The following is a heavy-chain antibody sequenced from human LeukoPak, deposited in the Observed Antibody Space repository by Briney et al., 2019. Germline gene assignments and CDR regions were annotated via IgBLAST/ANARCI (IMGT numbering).Heavy chain of an antibody. CDR1: GFTVSSNY. CDR3: AREKYGSGPQPFDY. Sequence: GGSLRLSCAASGFTVSSNYMSWVRQAPGKGLEWVSVIYSGGNIYYADSAKGRFTISRDSSKNTLYLQMNSLRADDTAVYYCAREKYGSGPQPFDYWGQGTQVTVSS. D-gene: IGHD3-10*01. CDR2: IYSGGNI. V-gene: IGHV3-66*01. J-gene: IGHJ4*02.